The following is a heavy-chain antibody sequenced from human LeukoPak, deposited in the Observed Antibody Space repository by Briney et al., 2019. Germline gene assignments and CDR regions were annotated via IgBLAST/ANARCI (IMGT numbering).Heavy chain of an antibody. CDR2: ISGSGDST. CDR1: GFTFDNYA. Sequence: PGGSLRLXCAASGFTFDNYAMTWVRQAPGKGLESASTISGSGDSTHYADSVKGRFTISRDNSKNTLYMQMNSLRVEDTAVYYCVKGCSYTGCYTSEYWGQGTLVTVSS. D-gene: IGHD2-2*01. V-gene: IGHV3-23*01. CDR3: VKGCSYTGCYTSEY. J-gene: IGHJ4*02.